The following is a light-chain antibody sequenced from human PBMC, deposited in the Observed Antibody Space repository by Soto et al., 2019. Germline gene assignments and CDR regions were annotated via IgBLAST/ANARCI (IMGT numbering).Light chain of an antibody. CDR1: QSISDS. CDR2: EAS. CDR3: QQYNGYWT. V-gene: IGKV1-5*03. J-gene: IGKJ1*01. Sequence: DIQMTQSPSTLSASVGDRVTITCRASQSISDSLAWYQQKPGKAPKLLIYEASSLKSGVTSRLSGSRSGTEDSLTISCLQPDDFATYYCQQYNGYWTFGKGTKVEIK.